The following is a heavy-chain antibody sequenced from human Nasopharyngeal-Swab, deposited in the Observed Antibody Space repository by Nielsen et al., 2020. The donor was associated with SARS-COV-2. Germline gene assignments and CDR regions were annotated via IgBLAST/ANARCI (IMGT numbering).Heavy chain of an antibody. CDR1: GYTLTKHI. CDR2: INPSGGST. V-gene: IGHV1-46*01. J-gene: IGHJ4*02. Sequence: ASVKVSCKASGYTLTKHIMHWVRQAPGQGLEWMGMINPSGGSTGYAQNFQGRVTVTRDTSTSTVYMELSSLSSEDTAVYYCARGYSYGLAYWGQGTLVTVSP. CDR3: ARGYSYGLAY. D-gene: IGHD5-18*01.